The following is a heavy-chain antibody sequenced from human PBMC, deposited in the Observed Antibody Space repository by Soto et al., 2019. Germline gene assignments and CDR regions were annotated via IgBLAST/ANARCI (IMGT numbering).Heavy chain of an antibody. CDR2: MYYSGST. CDR1: GGSINSGGYY. J-gene: IGHJ4*02. D-gene: IGHD6-13*01. V-gene: IGHV4-31*03. Sequence: QVQLRESGPGLVKPSQTLSLTCTVSGGSINSGGYYWNWIRQHPGKGLEWIGYMYYSGSTYYNPCRWSRFIISAVTSEIHYSLKLSAVTAADSVVYFCARGYRQSGYSSSWVFDYWGQGTLVNVSS. CDR3: ARGYRQSGYSSSWVFDY.